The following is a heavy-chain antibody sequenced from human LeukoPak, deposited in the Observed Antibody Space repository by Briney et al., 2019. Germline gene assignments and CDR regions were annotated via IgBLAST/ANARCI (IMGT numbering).Heavy chain of an antibody. V-gene: IGHV1-8*01. CDR3: ARRDYYGSGSYPYYYHNYMDV. CDR2: MNPNSGNT. Sequence: ASVKVSCKASGYTFPSYDINGVRQATGQGREWMGWMNPNSGNTGYAQKFQGRVTMTRNTSISTAYIELSSLRSEDTAVYYCARRDYYGSGSYPYYYHNYMDVWGKGTTLTISS. J-gene: IGHJ6*03. CDR1: GYTFPSYD. D-gene: IGHD3-10*01.